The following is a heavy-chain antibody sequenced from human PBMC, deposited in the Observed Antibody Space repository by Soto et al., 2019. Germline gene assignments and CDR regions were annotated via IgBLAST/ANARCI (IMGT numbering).Heavy chain of an antibody. D-gene: IGHD3-3*01. CDR3: TWSGTNWFAS. CDR1: GLIFRDAW. Sequence: EVNLVESGGGLVKPGGSLRLSCTASGLIFRDAWMSWVRQAPGKGLEWVGRIKSGGPTDYAAPVKGRFTISRDDSKNTVYLQMDSLKTGDTAVYFCTWSGTNWFASWGQGTLVTVSS. J-gene: IGHJ5*01. CDR2: IKSGGPT. V-gene: IGHV3-15*01.